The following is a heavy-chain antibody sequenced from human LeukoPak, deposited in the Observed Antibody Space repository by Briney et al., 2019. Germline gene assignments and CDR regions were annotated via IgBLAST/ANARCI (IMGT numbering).Heavy chain of an antibody. CDR3: AKDGGTHFDH. Sequence: PGGSLRLSCAASGFTFSDYNMRWIRQAPGKGLEWVSSISRSGSTKYYADSVKGRFTISRDNAKNSLTLHMNTLRADDTAVYYCAKDGGTHFDHWGQGTLVTVSS. CDR1: GFTFSDYN. D-gene: IGHD1-26*01. J-gene: IGHJ4*02. V-gene: IGHV3-11*04. CDR2: ISRSGSTK.